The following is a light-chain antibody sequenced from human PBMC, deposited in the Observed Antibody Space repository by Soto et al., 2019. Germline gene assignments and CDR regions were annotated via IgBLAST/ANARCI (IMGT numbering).Light chain of an antibody. CDR1: SSNIGAGHD. Sequence: QSVLTQPPSVSGAPGQRVTISCTGSSSNIGAGHDVHWYQQLPGTAPKLLIYGNSNRSSGVPDRFSGSKSGTSASLAITGLQAEDEADYYCQSYDRSLSGAVFGGGTKVTVL. V-gene: IGLV1-40*01. CDR3: QSYDRSLSGAV. J-gene: IGLJ2*01. CDR2: GNS.